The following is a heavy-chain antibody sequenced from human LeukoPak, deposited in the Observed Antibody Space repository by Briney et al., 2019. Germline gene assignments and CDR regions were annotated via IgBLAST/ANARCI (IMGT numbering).Heavy chain of an antibody. J-gene: IGHJ4*02. CDR1: GFTFSSYG. CDR2: ISYDGSNK. Sequence: GRSLRLSCAASGFTFSSYGMHWVRQAPGKGLEWVAVISYDGSNKYYADSVKGRFTISRDNSKNTVYLQMNSLRAEDTAVYYCARDLSLIALTDWGQGTLVTVSS. V-gene: IGHV3-30*03. CDR3: ARDLSLIALTD. D-gene: IGHD3-22*01.